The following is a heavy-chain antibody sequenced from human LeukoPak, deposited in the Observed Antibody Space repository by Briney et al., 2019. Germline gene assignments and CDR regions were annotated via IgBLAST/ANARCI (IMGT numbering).Heavy chain of an antibody. CDR2: IWYDGSNK. V-gene: IGHV3-33*01. CDR1: GFPFIPFA. CDR3: TRDTDY. J-gene: IGHJ4*02. Sequence: PGGSRRFSLQRPGFPFIPFALPGAPRAQAKGLEWVAIIWYDGSNKYYADSVKGRFTISRDNSKNTLYLQMNSLRAEDTAVYYCTRDTDYWGQGTLVTVSS.